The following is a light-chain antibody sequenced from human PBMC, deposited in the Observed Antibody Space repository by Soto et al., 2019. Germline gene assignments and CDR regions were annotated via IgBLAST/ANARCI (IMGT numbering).Light chain of an antibody. J-gene: IGKJ3*01. CDR1: QSLSSY. CDR2: DTS. CDR3: QHRSNWPLFT. Sequence: EIVLTQSPATLSLSPGERATLSCRASQSLSSYLAWYQHKPGQAPRLLIYDTSNRATGSPARFSGSGSGTDFTLTISSLEPEDFAVYYCQHRSNWPLFTFGPGTRVDIK. V-gene: IGKV3-11*01.